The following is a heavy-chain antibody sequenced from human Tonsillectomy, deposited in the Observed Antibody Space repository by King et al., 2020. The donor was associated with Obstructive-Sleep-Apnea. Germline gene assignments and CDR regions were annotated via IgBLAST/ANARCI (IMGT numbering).Heavy chain of an antibody. CDR1: GFTFSSVD. J-gene: IGHJ5*02. CDR2: ISASGGRK. CDR3: AKDLSVGIAADWFDP. D-gene: IGHD6-13*01. Sequence: VQLVESGGKLVQPGGSLRLSFTGSGFTFSSVDMSWVRQVPGKGLEWVSSISASGGRKWYAASVKGRFTISKEISKNTLYLQMNSLGGEDTAVYFCAKDLSVGIAADWFDPWGQGTQVTVSS. V-gene: IGHV3-23*04.